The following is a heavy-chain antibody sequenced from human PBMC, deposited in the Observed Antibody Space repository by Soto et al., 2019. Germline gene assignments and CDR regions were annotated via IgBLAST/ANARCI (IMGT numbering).Heavy chain of an antibody. J-gene: IGHJ4*02. D-gene: IGHD2-2*03. CDR1: GFSFSSYW. CDR2: IKEDGSEK. Sequence: GGSLRLSCAASGFSFSSYWMTWVRQAPGKGLEWVAKIKEDGSEKYYVDSVKGRFSVSRDNAKNSLYLQMNSLRGEDTAVYYCARDGFCSISCRLSFVDTWGQGTLVTVSS. CDR3: ARDGFCSISCRLSFVDT. V-gene: IGHV3-7*01.